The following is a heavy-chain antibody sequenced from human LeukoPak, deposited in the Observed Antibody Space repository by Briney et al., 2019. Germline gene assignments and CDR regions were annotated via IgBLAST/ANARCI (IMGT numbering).Heavy chain of an antibody. CDR2: ISSSSSYI. V-gene: IGHV3-21*01. Sequence: GGSLRLSCAASGFTFSSYSMNWARQAPGKGLEWVSSISSSSSYIYYADSVKGRFTISRDNAKNSLYLQMNSLRAEDTAVYYCARIFGRGSGRIDYWGQGTLVTVSS. CDR3: ARIFGRGSGRIDY. J-gene: IGHJ4*02. CDR1: GFTFSSYS. D-gene: IGHD6-25*01.